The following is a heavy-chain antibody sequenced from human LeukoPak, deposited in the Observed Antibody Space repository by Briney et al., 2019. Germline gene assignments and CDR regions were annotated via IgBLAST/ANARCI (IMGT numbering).Heavy chain of an antibody. CDR2: IIPILGIA. V-gene: IGHV1-69*02. CDR1: GGTFSSYT. CDR3: AVVAHPGDDFKTYYFDY. D-gene: IGHD3-3*01. Sequence: SVKVSCKASGGTFSSYTISWVRQAPGQGLEWMGRIIPILGIANYAQKFQGRVTITADKSTSTAYMELSSLRSEDTAVYYCAVVAHPGDDFKTYYFDYWGQGTLVTVSS. J-gene: IGHJ4*02.